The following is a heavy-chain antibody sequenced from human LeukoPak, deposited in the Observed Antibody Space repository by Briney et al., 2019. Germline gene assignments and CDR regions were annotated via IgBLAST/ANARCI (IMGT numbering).Heavy chain of an antibody. D-gene: IGHD2-2*02. Sequence: GGSLRLSCAASGFTFSSYWMSWVRQAPGKGLEWVANIKQDGSEKYYVDSVKGRFTVSRDNAKNSLYLQMNSLRAEDTAVYYCARDWGIVVVPAAIPHNWFDPWGQGTLVTVSS. CDR1: GFTFSSYW. CDR3: ARDWGIVVVPAAIPHNWFDP. J-gene: IGHJ5*02. V-gene: IGHV3-7*01. CDR2: IKQDGSEK.